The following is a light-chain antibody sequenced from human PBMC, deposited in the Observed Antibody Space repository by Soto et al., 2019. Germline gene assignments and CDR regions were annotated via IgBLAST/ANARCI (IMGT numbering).Light chain of an antibody. V-gene: IGLV1-44*01. J-gene: IGLJ2*01. Sequence: QSVLTQAPSASGTPGQRGTISCSGSSSNIGSNSANWYQQLPGTAPKLFIYSNNQRPSGVPDRFSGSTSGTSASLAISGLQSEDEADYYCAAWDDSLNAVIFGGGTKVTVL. CDR2: SNN. CDR1: SSNIGSNS. CDR3: AAWDDSLNAVI.